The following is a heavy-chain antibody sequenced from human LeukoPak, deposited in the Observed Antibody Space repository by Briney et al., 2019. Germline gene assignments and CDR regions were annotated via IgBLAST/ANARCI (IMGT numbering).Heavy chain of an antibody. J-gene: IGHJ2*01. V-gene: IGHV4-34*01. CDR3: ARGILGPYYFDL. CDR1: GGSFRGYY. CDR2: IHYTGAT. Sequence: SETLSLTCAVYGGSFRGYYWSWIRQPPGKGLEWIGEIHYTGATNYKPSLKSRVTISGDPSKNQFSLRVSSVTAADTAVYYCARGILGPYYFDLWGRGTLVTVSS. D-gene: IGHD7-27*01.